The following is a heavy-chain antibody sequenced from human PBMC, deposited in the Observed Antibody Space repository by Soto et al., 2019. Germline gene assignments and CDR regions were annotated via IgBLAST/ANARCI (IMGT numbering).Heavy chain of an antibody. CDR3: AKDLEFSGWLSAQTFDY. D-gene: IGHD6-19*01. V-gene: IGHV3-23*01. CDR1: GFTFSSHA. Sequence: EVQLLESGGGLVQPGGSLRLSCAVSGFTFSSHAMNWVRQAPGKGLECVSSITGSGDTTYYADSVKGRFTISRDKSKSTLNLKMNSVRAEDTAVYYGAKDLEFSGWLSAQTFDYWGQGTLVTVSS. CDR2: ITGSGDTT. J-gene: IGHJ4*02.